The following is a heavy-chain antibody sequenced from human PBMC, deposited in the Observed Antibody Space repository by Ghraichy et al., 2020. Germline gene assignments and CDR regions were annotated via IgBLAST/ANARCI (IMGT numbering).Heavy chain of an antibody. Sequence: SETLSLTCTVSGGSISSYYWSWIRQPPGKGLEWIGYIYYSGSTNYNPSLKSRVTISVDTSKNQFSLKLSSVTAADTAVYYCARLPPRSGWYEPRDYWGQGTLVTVSS. CDR3: ARLPPRSGWYEPRDY. D-gene: IGHD6-19*01. CDR1: GGSISSYY. V-gene: IGHV4-59*08. J-gene: IGHJ4*02. CDR2: IYYSGST.